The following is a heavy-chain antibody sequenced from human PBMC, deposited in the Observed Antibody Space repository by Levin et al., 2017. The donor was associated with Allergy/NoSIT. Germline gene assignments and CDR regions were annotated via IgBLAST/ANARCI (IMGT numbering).Heavy chain of an antibody. D-gene: IGHD3-9*01. J-gene: IGHJ6*02. V-gene: IGHV3-74*01. CDR3: AFDPPSDYGVDV. CDR2: ITSDGTTT. Sequence: GGSLRLSCAASGFTFSRYWMHWVRQAPGKGLVWVSRITSDGTTTSYADSVKGRFTISRDNAKNTLYLQMNSLRSEDTGVYYCAFDPPSDYGVDVWGQGTTVTVSS. CDR1: GFTFSRYW.